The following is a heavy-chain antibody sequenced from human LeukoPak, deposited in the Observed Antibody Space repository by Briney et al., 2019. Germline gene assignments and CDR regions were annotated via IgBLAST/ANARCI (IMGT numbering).Heavy chain of an antibody. CDR1: GYTFTSYG. J-gene: IGHJ4*02. CDR3: ARDLGGYCSSTSCYRAAVY. Sequence: GASVKVSCKASGYTFTSYGISWVRQAPGQGLEWMGWISAYNGNTNYAQKLQGRVTMTTDTSTSTAYMELRSLRSDDTAVYYCARDLGGYCSSTSCYRAAVYWGQGTPVTVSS. V-gene: IGHV1-18*01. D-gene: IGHD2-2*02. CDR2: ISAYNGNT.